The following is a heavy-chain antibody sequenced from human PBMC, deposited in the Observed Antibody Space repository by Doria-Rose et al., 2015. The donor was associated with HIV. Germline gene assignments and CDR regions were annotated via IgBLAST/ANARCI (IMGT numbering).Heavy chain of an antibody. CDR3: ATLDLDY. CDR2: INHNGST. J-gene: IGHJ4*02. Sequence: QVQLQQWGAGLLKPSETLSLTCAVYGGSFSGYYWSWIRQPPGKGLQWIGEINHNGSTDYNPSLKSRVTISVDTSKNQFSLKLSSVTAADTATYYCATLDLDYWGQGTLVTVSS. V-gene: IGHV4-34*01. CDR1: GGSFSGYY.